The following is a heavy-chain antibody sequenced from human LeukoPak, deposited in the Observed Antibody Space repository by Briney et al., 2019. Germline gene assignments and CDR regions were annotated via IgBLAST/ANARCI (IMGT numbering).Heavy chain of an antibody. Sequence: SETLSLTCTVSGGSISSGGYYWSWISQHPGKGLEWIGYIYYSGSTYYNPPLKSRVTISVDTSKNQFSLKLSSVTAADTAVYYCARDSGGDYHTALLGYWGQGTLVTVSS. CDR2: IYYSGST. D-gene: IGHD4-17*01. CDR3: ARDSGGDYHTALLGY. V-gene: IGHV4-31*03. J-gene: IGHJ4*02. CDR1: GGSISSGGYY.